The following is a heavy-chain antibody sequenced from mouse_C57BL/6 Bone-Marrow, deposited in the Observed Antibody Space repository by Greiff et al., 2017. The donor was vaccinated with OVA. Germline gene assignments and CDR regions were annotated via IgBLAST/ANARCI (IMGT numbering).Heavy chain of an antibody. CDR2: IYPGSGST. CDR3: AKYYGSSPFAY. Sequence: QVQLKQPGDELVKPGASVKMSCKASGYTFTSYWITWVKQRPGQGLEWIGDIYPGSGSTNYNEKFKSKATLTVDTSSSTAYMQLSSLTSEDSAVYYCAKYYGSSPFAYWGQGTLVTVSA. CDR1: GYTFTSYW. D-gene: IGHD1-1*01. V-gene: IGHV1-55*01. J-gene: IGHJ3*01.